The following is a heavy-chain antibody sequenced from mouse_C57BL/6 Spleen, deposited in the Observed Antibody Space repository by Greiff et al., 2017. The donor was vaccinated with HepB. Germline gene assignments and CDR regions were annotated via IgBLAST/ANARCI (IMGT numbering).Heavy chain of an antibody. Sequence: VKLMESGPELVKPGASVKLSCKASGYTFTSYDINWVKQRPGQGLEWIGWIYPRDGSTKYNEKFKGKATLTVDTSSSTAYMELHSLTSEDSAVYFCARLGYSNSPWFAYWGQGTLVTVSA. CDR2: IYPRDGST. CDR3: ARLGYSNSPWFAY. D-gene: IGHD2-5*01. V-gene: IGHV1-85*01. CDR1: GYTFTSYD. J-gene: IGHJ3*01.